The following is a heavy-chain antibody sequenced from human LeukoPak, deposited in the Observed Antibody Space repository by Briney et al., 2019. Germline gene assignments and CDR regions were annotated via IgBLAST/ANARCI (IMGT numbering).Heavy chain of an antibody. D-gene: IGHD5-18*01. CDR1: GYTFTSYG. Sequence: ASVKVSCKASGYTFTSYGISWVRQAPGQGLEWMGLISAYNGDTNYAQKLQGRVTMTTDTSTSTAYMELRSLRSDDTAVYYCARDKGTAMEPYYFDYWGQGTLVTVSS. CDR2: ISAYNGDT. CDR3: ARDKGTAMEPYYFDY. J-gene: IGHJ4*02. V-gene: IGHV1-18*01.